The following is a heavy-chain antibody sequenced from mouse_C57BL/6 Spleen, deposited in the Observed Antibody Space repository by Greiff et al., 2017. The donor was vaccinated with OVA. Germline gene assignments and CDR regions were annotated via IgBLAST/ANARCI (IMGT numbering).Heavy chain of an antibody. J-gene: IGHJ1*03. Sequence: QVQLQQSGAELVKPGASVKLSCKASGYTFTSYWMHWVKQRPGRGLEWIGRIDPNSGGTKYNEKFKGKATLTVDKSSSTAYMQLSSLTSEDTAVYYCARGDYDVLGGYFDVWGTGTTVTVSS. D-gene: IGHD2-4*01. V-gene: IGHV1-72*01. CDR2: IDPNSGGT. CDR1: GYTFTSYW. CDR3: ARGDYDVLGGYFDV.